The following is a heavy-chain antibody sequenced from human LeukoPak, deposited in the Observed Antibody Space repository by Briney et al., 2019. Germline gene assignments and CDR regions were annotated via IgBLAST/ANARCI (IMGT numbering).Heavy chain of an antibody. CDR3: AKDPRVVVPAAISYYFDY. D-gene: IGHD2-2*02. Sequence: QPGGSLRLSCAASGFTFSSYGMHWVRQAPGKRLEWVAFIRYDGSNKYYADSVKGRFTISRDNSKNTLYLQMNSLRAEDTAVYYCAKDPRVVVPAAISYYFDYWGPGTLVTVSS. CDR1: GFTFSSYG. V-gene: IGHV3-30*02. CDR2: IRYDGSNK. J-gene: IGHJ4*02.